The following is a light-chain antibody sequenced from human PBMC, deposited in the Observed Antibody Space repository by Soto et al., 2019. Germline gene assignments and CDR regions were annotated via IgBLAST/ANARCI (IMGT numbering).Light chain of an antibody. CDR3: QQYGSSPLT. V-gene: IGKV3-20*01. CDR2: GAS. CDR1: QTVNNNY. J-gene: IGKJ4*01. Sequence: ELVLMHSPGTLSFSPWQGSTLSGRASQTVNNNYLAWYQQIPGQAPRLLISGASGRATGTPDRFSGSASGTDFTLTISRLEPEDFAVYYCQQYGSSPLTFGGGTKVDI.